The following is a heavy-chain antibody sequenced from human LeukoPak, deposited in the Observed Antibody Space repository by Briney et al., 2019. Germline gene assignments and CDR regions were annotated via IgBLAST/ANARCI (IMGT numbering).Heavy chain of an antibody. D-gene: IGHD6-13*01. CDR2: INHSGST. CDR3: ARGDIAAGGAPFDY. J-gene: IGHJ4*02. V-gene: IGHV4-34*01. CDR1: GESFSGYY. Sequence: PSETLSLTFAVYGESFSGYYWSWIRQPPGRGLEWIGEINHSGSTSYSASLKSRVTISVDTSKNQFSLKLNSVTAADTAVYYCARGDIAAGGAPFDYWGQGTLVTVSS.